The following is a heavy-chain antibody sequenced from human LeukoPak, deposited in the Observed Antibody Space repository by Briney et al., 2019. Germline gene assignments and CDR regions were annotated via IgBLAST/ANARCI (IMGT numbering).Heavy chain of an antibody. V-gene: IGHV4-4*07. CDR2: IYNSGST. CDR3: ARDYYGSGSNRFDP. CDR1: GGSISSYY. J-gene: IGHJ5*02. D-gene: IGHD3-10*01. Sequence: SETLSLTCTVSGGSISSYYWSWIRQPAGKGLEWIGRIYNSGSTNYNPSLKSRVTMSVDTSKNQFSLKLSSVTAADTAVYYCARDYYGSGSNRFDPWSQGTLVTVSS.